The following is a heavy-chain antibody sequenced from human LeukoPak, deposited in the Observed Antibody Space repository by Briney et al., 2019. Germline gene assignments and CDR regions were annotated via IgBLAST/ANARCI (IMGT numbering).Heavy chain of an antibody. CDR1: GFTFSSYW. Sequence: PGGSLRLSCAASGFTFSSYWMHWVRQAPGKGLVWVSRINSDGSSTSYADSVKGRFTISRDNAKNTLYLQMNSLRAEDTAVYYCARDAPHYDTLTGYQYYFDYWGQGTLVPVSS. V-gene: IGHV3-74*01. D-gene: IGHD3-9*01. CDR3: ARDAPHYDTLTGYQYYFDY. CDR2: INSDGSST. J-gene: IGHJ4*02.